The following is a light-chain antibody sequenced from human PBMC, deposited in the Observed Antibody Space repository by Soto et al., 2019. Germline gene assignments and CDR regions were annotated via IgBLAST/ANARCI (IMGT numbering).Light chain of an antibody. J-gene: IGLJ3*02. Sequence: QSVLTHPPSASGTPGQRVIISGSGSKSNIGTYTVNWYQQLTVTAPKLLIYTDYQRPSGVPDRFSGSRSGTSASLAISGLQSEAEADYYCASWDDSLSGGVFGGGTKLTGL. V-gene: IGLV1-44*01. CDR1: KSNIGTYT. CDR3: ASWDDSLSGGV. CDR2: TDY.